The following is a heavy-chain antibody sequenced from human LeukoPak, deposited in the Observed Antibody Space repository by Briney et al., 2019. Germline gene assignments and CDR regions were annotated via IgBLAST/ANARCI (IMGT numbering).Heavy chain of an antibody. V-gene: IGHV4-59*12. CDR2: IYYSGST. Sequence: PSETLSLTCSVSGGSITSYYWSWIRQPPGKGLEWIGYIYYSGSTNYNPSLKSRVTIAVDTSKNQFSLKLSSVTAADTAVYYCARLSMVRDANNWFDPWGQGTLVTVSS. J-gene: IGHJ5*02. CDR3: ARLSMVRDANNWFDP. D-gene: IGHD3-10*01. CDR1: GGSITSYY.